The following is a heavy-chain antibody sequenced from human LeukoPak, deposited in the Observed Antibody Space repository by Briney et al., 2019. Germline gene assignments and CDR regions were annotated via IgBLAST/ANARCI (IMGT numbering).Heavy chain of an antibody. J-gene: IGHJ4*02. V-gene: IGHV3-23*01. CDR1: GLTFSNYA. Sequence: PGGSLRLSCAASGLTFSNYAMSWVRQAPGKGLEWVSGISDSGGSTYYAVSLKRLFFISIHTSNNALYLHMNSLRAEDTAVYYCAKRGIMIRGVIIIGFHKEAYYFDCWGQGTLVTVSS. CDR3: AKRGIMIRGVIIIGFHKEAYYFDC. D-gene: IGHD3-10*01. CDR2: ISDSGGST.